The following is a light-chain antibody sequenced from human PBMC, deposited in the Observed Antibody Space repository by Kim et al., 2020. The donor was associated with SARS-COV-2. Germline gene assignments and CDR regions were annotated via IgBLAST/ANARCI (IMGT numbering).Light chain of an antibody. CDR2: GAS. J-gene: IGKJ4*02. V-gene: IGKV3-20*01. Sequence: EIVVSQSPGTLSLSPGETATLSCRVSQSVSNNYLAWYQQKPGQAPRLLIYGASTRATGIPDRFSGSGSGTDFTLTISRLEPEDFALYFWLYYGRLLTFGGGTKVDIK. CDR3: LYYGRLLT. CDR1: QSVSNNY.